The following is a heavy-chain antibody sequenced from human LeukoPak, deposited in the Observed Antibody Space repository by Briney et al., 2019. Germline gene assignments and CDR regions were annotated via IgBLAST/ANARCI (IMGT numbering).Heavy chain of an antibody. V-gene: IGHV4-39*01. J-gene: IGHJ4*02. D-gene: IGHD5-12*01. Sequence: SETLSLTCTVSGGSISSSSYYWGWIRQPPGKGPEWIGSIYYSGSTYYNPSLKSRVTISVDTSKNQFSLKLSSVTAADTAVYYCARSRGYSGYDGNYWGQGTLVTVSS. CDR2: IYYSGST. CDR1: GGSISSSSYY. CDR3: ARSRGYSGYDGNY.